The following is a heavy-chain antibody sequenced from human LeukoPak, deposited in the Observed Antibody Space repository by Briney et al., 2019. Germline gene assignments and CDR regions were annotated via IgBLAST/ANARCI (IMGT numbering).Heavy chain of an antibody. Sequence: GGSLRLSCAASGFIFNSYGMHWVRQAPGKGLEWVAFIRYDGSNKYYADSVKGRFTISRDNSKNMLYLQTNSLRVGDAAVYYCATWAHTGYWIATFDYWGQGALVTVSS. CDR1: GFIFNSYG. J-gene: IGHJ4*02. CDR3: ATWAHTGYWIATFDY. V-gene: IGHV3-30*02. D-gene: IGHD3-9*01. CDR2: IRYDGSNK.